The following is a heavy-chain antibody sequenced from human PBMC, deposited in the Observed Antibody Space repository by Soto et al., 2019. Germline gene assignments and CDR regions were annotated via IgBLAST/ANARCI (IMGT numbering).Heavy chain of an antibody. CDR3: ARGSDSSGYYAWDYFDY. Sequence: QLQLQESSSGLVKPSQTLSLTCAVSGGSVHSGVYSWNWIRQPPGKGLEWIGHIYSSGNTNYNPSLKRPVTISLDRSKNYFSLKLTSVTAADTAVYYCARGSDSSGYYAWDYFDYWGPGTLVTVSS. V-gene: IGHV4-30-2*01. D-gene: IGHD3-22*01. CDR2: IYSSGNT. J-gene: IGHJ4*02. CDR1: GGSVHSGVYS.